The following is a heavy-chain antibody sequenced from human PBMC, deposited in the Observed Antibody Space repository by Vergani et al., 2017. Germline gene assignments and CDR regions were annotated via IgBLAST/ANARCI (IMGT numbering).Heavy chain of an antibody. CDR2: INPSGGST. Sequence: QVQLVQSGAEVKKPGSSVKVSCKASGYTFTSYYMHWVRQAPGQGLEWMGIINPSGGSTSYAQKFQGRVTMTRDTATSTVYMELSSLRSEDTAVYYCARDQAGDRSAFDIWGQGTMVTVSS. V-gene: IGHV1-46*01. D-gene: IGHD7-27*01. J-gene: IGHJ3*02. CDR1: GYTFTSYY. CDR3: ARDQAGDRSAFDI.